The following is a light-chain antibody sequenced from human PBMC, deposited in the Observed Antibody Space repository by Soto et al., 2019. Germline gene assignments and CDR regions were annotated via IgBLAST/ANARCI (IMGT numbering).Light chain of an antibody. CDR1: RRDVGRYSL. J-gene: IGLJ2*01. CDR3: CSYAGGTSVI. CDR2: EDV. Sequence: QSALTQPASVSGSPGQSLTISCTGTRRDVGRYSLVSWYQQHPGKAPKLIIYEDVERPSGVSYRVSGSKSGNTASLTISGLQTEDEADYYCCSYAGGTSVIVGGGTKVTVL. V-gene: IGLV2-23*01.